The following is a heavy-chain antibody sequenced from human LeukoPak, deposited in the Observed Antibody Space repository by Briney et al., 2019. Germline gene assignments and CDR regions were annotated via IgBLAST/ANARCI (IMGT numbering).Heavy chain of an antibody. Sequence: KPSETLSLTCTVSGGSISSYYWSWIRQPPGKGLEWIGYIYYSGSTNYNPSLKSRVTISVDTSKNQFSLKLSSVTAADTAVYYCARDVGQQLSPFWYFDLWGRGTLVTASS. J-gene: IGHJ2*01. D-gene: IGHD6-13*01. CDR1: GGSISSYY. V-gene: IGHV4-59*01. CDR2: IYYSGST. CDR3: ARDVGQQLSPFWYFDL.